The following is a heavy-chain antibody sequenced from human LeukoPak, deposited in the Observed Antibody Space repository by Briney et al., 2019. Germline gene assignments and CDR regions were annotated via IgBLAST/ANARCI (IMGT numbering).Heavy chain of an antibody. D-gene: IGHD5-24*01. V-gene: IGHV4-61*02. Sequence: SETLSLTCTVSGGSISSSSYYWGWIRQPAGKGLEWIGRIYTTGSTNYSPSLKSRVTISVDTPKNHFSLKVSSVTAADTAVYYCARDGYTLNYYYMDVWGKGTTVTVSS. CDR3: ARDGYTLNYYYMDV. J-gene: IGHJ6*03. CDR2: IYTTGST. CDR1: GGSISSSSYY.